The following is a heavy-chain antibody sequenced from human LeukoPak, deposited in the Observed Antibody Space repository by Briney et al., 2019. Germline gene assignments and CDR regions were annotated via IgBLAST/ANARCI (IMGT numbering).Heavy chain of an antibody. CDR3: ATIGTGDYRDDS. CDR1: GFTFDDYG. D-gene: IGHD3/OR15-3a*01. CDR2: INWNGGST. J-gene: IGHJ5*01. V-gene: IGHV3-20*04. Sequence: PGGSLRLSCAASGFTFDDYGMSWVRQAPGKGLEWVSGINWNGGSTGYADSVKGRFTISRDNAKNSLYLQMNSLRAEDTALYYCATIGTGDYRDDSWGQGTLVTVSS.